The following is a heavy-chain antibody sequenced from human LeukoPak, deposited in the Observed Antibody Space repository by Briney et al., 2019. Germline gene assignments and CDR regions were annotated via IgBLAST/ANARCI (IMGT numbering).Heavy chain of an antibody. CDR3: ARSWSAVDYFDY. Sequence: SGTLSLTCTVSGYSISSGYYWGWIRQPPGKGLEWIGSIYHSGSTYYNPSLKSRVAISVDTSKNQFSLKPSSVTAADTAVYYCARSWSAVDYFDYWGQGTLVTVSS. CDR1: GYSISSGYY. V-gene: IGHV4-38-2*02. CDR2: IYHSGST. J-gene: IGHJ4*02. D-gene: IGHD2-8*02.